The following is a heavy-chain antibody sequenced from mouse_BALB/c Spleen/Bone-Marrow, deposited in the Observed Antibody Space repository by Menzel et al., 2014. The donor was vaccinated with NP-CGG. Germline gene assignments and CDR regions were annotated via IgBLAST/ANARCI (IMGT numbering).Heavy chain of an antibody. V-gene: IGHV1-69*02. D-gene: IGHD2-4*01. CDR1: GYTFTSYW. Sequence: VQLQQSGAELVRPGASVKLSCKASGYTFTSYWINWVKQGPGQGLEWIGNIYPSDSYTNYNQKFKDKATLTVDKSSSTAYMQLSSPTSEDSAVYYCTRAYDYDEGGFDYWGQGTTLTVSS. CDR2: IYPSDSYT. J-gene: IGHJ2*01. CDR3: TRAYDYDEGGFDY.